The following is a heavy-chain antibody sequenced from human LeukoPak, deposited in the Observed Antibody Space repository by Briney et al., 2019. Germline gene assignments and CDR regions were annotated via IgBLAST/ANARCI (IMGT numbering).Heavy chain of an antibody. V-gene: IGHV1-2*02. D-gene: IGHD6-6*01. CDR1: GYTFTAYY. Sequence: ASVRVSCKASGYTFTAYYIHWVRQAPGQGLEWMAWINPNSGGTKYAQKFQGRVTMTRDTSISTAYMDLARLTSDDTAIYYCARGPRSSSSALYYYYYYMDVWGEGTTITVSS. J-gene: IGHJ6*03. CDR2: INPNSGGT. CDR3: ARGPRSSSSALYYYYYYMDV.